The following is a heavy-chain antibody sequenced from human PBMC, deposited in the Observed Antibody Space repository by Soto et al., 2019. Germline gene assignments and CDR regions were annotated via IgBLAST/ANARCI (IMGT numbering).Heavy chain of an antibody. J-gene: IGHJ5*02. Sequence: QVQLVQSGSELKKPGASVKVSCKASGYTFTSYAMNWVRQAPGQGLEWMGWINTNTGNPTYAQGFTGRFVFSLDTSVSTAYLQICSLKAEDTAVYYCARDPDHRYCSSTSCQRIAFGPWGQGTLVSVSS. CDR3: ARDPDHRYCSSTSCQRIAFGP. V-gene: IGHV7-4-1*01. CDR1: GYTFTSYA. CDR2: INTNTGNP. D-gene: IGHD2-2*01.